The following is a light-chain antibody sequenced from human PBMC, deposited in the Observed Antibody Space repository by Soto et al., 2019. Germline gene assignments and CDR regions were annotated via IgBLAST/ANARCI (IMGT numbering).Light chain of an antibody. CDR2: ENR. CDR3: AAWDDSLRGV. Sequence: QSVLNQPPSASGTPGQRGTISCSGSSSNIGGRYVYWYQQLPGTAPKLLIFENRERPSGVPDRFSGSKSGTSASLAISGLRSEDEADYYCAAWDDSLRGVFGGGTKLTVL. CDR1: SSNIGGRY. V-gene: IGLV1-47*01. J-gene: IGLJ3*02.